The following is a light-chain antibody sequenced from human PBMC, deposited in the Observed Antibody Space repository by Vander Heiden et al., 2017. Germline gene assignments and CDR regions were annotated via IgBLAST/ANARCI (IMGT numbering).Light chain of an antibody. CDR2: DAS. CDR1: QDISSQ. CDR3: QQYDNLPYT. Sequence: MHRTRSLSPLPPPVGDRVTITCQASQDISSQLKWYQQKPGKAPNLLIYDASNLETGVPSRFSGSGSGTHFTFTISSLQPEDFATYFCQQYDNLPYTFGQGTKLDIK. J-gene: IGKJ2*01. V-gene: IGKV1-33*01.